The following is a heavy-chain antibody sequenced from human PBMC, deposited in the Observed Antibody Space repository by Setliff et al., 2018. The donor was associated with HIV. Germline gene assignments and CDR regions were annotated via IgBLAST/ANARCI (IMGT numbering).Heavy chain of an antibody. Sequence: RASVKVSCKASGGTLSTSAIGWLRQAPGQGLEWMGGFIPMFGITQYAPKFQGSVTITADESTSTVYMELNSLRSEDTAVYYCARQKASEYSSSFWFDPWGQGTLVTVSS. CDR3: ARQKASEYSSSFWFDP. CDR1: GGTLSTSA. J-gene: IGHJ5*02. V-gene: IGHV1-69*13. CDR2: FIPMFGIT. D-gene: IGHD6-6*01.